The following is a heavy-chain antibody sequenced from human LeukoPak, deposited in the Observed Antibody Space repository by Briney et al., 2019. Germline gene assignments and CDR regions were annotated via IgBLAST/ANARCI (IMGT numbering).Heavy chain of an antibody. CDR1: GGSLSRGGYY. Sequence: SETLSLTCTVSGGSLSRGGYYWSWIRQPPGKGLEWIGYIYYSGSTYYNPSLKSRVTISVDTSKNQFSLKLSSVTAADTAVYYCARYRRDAFDIWGQGTMVTVSS. J-gene: IGHJ3*02. CDR2: IYYSGST. CDR3: ARYRRDAFDI. V-gene: IGHV4-31*03.